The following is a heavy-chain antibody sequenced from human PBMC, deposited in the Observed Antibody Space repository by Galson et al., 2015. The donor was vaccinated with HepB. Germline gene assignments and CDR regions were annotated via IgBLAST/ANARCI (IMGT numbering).Heavy chain of an antibody. V-gene: IGHV4-39*07. J-gene: IGHJ4*02. Sequence: ETLSLTCTVSGGSISSSSYYWGWIRQPPGKGLEWIGSIHYSGSTYYNPSLKSRVTISVDTSKNQFSLKLSSVTAADTAVYYCASPGGYWGQGTLVIVSS. D-gene: IGHD1-26*01. CDR2: IHYSGST. CDR1: GGSISSSSYY. CDR3: ASPGGY.